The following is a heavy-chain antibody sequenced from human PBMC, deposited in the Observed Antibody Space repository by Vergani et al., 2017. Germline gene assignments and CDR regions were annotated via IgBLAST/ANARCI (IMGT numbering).Heavy chain of an antibody. J-gene: IGHJ4*02. Sequence: EVQLVESGGGLVQPGGSLRLSCAASGFTFSSYWMSWVRQAPGKGLEWVANIKQDGSEKYYVDSVKGRFTISRDNAKNSLYLQMNSLRAEDTAVYYCARSXSILTGYYRGGFDYWGQGTLVTVSS. CDR3: ARSXSILTGYYRGGFDY. V-gene: IGHV3-7*01. D-gene: IGHD3-9*01. CDR1: GFTFSSYW. CDR2: IKQDGSEK.